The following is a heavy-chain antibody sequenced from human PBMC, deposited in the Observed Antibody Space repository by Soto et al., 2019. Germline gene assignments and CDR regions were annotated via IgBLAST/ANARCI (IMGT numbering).Heavy chain of an antibody. J-gene: IGHJ3*02. D-gene: IGHD5-12*01. CDR2: LTGNGAVT. V-gene: IGHV3-23*01. CDR3: AKDGDTDDDKNGYNGAFES. Sequence: GGSLRLSCAASGFTFSSYAMSWVRQAPGKVLEWVSTLTGNGAVTFYADSVKGRFTISRDNSKNMVYLQMNSLRAEDTAVYHCAKDGDTDDDKNGYNGAFESWGQGTMVTASS. CDR1: GFTFSSYA.